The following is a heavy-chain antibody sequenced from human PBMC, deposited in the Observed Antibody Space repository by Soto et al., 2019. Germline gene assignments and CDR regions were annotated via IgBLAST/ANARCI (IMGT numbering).Heavy chain of an antibody. Sequence: PGGSLRLSCAASGFTFSSYAMSWVRQAPGKGLEWVSAISGSGGSTYYADSVKGRFTISRDNSKNTLYLQMNSLRAEDTAVYYCAKTSSGWYKGTQYYFDYWGQGTLVTVSS. CDR2: ISGSGGST. V-gene: IGHV3-23*01. CDR3: AKTSSGWYKGTQYYFDY. J-gene: IGHJ4*02. CDR1: GFTFSSYA. D-gene: IGHD6-19*01.